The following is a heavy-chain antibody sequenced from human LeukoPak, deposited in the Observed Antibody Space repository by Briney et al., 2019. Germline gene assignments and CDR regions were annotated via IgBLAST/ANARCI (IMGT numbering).Heavy chain of an antibody. D-gene: IGHD5-18*01. J-gene: IGHJ4*01. Sequence: SETLSLTCTVSGGSINSYYWSWIRQPAGKGLEWIGRIYSGGSTNYNPSLKSRVTMSVDTSKNQFSLKLGSVTAADTAVYYCARDEQGYAYFDYWGQEPWSPSPQ. CDR3: ARDEQGYAYFDY. CDR1: GGSINSYY. V-gene: IGHV4-4*07. CDR2: IYSGGST.